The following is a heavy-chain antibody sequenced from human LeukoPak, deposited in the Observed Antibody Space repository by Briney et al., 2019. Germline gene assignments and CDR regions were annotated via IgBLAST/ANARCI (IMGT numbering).Heavy chain of an antibody. V-gene: IGHV3-21*01. CDR2: ISSSSSYI. D-gene: IGHD6-13*01. CDR3: ARIGRAAGMGVLRYYYYYYMDV. J-gene: IGHJ6*03. CDR1: GFTFSSYS. Sequence: GGSLRLSCAASGFTFSSYSMNWVRQAPGKGLEWVSSISSSSSYIYYADSVKGRFTISRDNAKNSLYLQMNSLRAEDTAVYYCARIGRAAGMGVLRYYYYYYMDVWGKGTTVTVSS.